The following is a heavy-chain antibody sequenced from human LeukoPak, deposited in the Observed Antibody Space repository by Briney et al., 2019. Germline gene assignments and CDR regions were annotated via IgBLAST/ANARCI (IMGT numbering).Heavy chain of an antibody. CDR2: IYSGGST. V-gene: IGHV3-53*01. D-gene: IGHD1-26*01. J-gene: IGHJ5*02. CDR1: GFIVSSNY. Sequence: GGPLRLSCAASGFIVSSNYMSWVRQAPGKGLEWVSVIYSGGSTYYADSVKGRFTISRDNSKNTLYLQMNSLRVEDTAVYYCASTSGTYRFDPWGQGTLVTVSS. CDR3: ASTSGTYRFDP.